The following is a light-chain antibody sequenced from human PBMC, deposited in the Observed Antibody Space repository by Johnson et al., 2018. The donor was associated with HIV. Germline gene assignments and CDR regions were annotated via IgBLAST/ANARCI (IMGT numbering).Light chain of an antibody. Sequence: QLVLTQPPSVSAAPGQKVTISCSGSTSNIGNNYVSWYQQLPGTAPKLLIYDNNKRPSGNHDRFSGSKSGTSANRGNTGRPTGEEADYYCGTWARILRSRFFGTGTKVTVL. V-gene: IGLV1-51*01. CDR1: TSNIGNNY. CDR2: DNN. CDR3: GTWARILRSRF. J-gene: IGLJ1*01.